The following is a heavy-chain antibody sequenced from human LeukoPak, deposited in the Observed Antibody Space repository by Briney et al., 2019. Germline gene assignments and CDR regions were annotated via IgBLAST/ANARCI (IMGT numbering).Heavy chain of an antibody. J-gene: IGHJ4*02. D-gene: IGHD3-10*01. Sequence: GGSLRLSCAASGFTLSNYAMTWVRQAPGRGLQWVSTISVSGDNTYYADSVKGRFTISRDTSKSTLYLQMNSLKDEDTAVYYCAKYGSGTYYNGLYWGQGTLVTVSS. CDR2: ISVSGDNT. CDR1: GFTLSNYA. V-gene: IGHV3-23*01. CDR3: AKYGSGTYYNGLY.